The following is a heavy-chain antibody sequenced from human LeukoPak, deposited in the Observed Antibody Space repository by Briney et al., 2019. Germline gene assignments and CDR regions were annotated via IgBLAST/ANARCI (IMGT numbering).Heavy chain of an antibody. CDR3: ARDSGNFHYDMDV. CDR1: GYSFNSHH. CDR2: KFSHDGTT. D-gene: IGHD3-10*01. Sequence: ASVKVSCKTSGYSFNSHHVHWVRQAPGQGLEWMGVKFSHDGTTSYTQNFQGRLTMTRDTSTSTVYMELSSLRSEDTAVYYCARDSGNFHYDMDVWGQGTTVIVSS. J-gene: IGHJ6*02. V-gene: IGHV1-46*02.